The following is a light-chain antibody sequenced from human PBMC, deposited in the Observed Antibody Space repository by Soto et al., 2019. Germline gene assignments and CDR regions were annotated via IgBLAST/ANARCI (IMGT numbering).Light chain of an antibody. Sequence: EIVLPQSPATLSLSPGERATLSCRTIQSVSQYFAWYQQKPGRAPRLLSYDASSRATGIPARFIGSGSGTDFTLTISSLEPGDFAIYYCQQRSSWPITVGQGTRLEIK. V-gene: IGKV3-11*01. CDR3: QQRSSWPIT. CDR1: QSVSQY. J-gene: IGKJ5*01. CDR2: DAS.